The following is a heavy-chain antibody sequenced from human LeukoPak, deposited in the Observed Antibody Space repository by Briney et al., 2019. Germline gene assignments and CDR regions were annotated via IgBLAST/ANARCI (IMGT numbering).Heavy chain of an antibody. CDR1: GFTFSSYS. CDR2: ISSSSSYI. V-gene: IGHV3-21*01. CDR3: ARSLWGRGYSGYEDFDY. D-gene: IGHD5-12*01. J-gene: IGHJ4*02. Sequence: GGSLRLSCAASGFTFSSYSMNWVRQAPGKGLEWVSSISSSSSYIHYADSVKGRFTISRDNAKNSLYLQMNSLRAEDTAVYYCARSLWGRGYSGYEDFDYWGQGTLVTVSS.